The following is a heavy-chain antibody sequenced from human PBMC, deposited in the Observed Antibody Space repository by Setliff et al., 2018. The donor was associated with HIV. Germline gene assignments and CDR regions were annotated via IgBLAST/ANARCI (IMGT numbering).Heavy chain of an antibody. CDR3: ARRAYCSSTTCFDN. V-gene: IGHV3-21*01. Sequence: KPGGSLRLSCAASGFTFSGYSMNWVRQAPGKGLEWVSSISSNSTYIYYADSLKGRFTISRDTSKNTLYLQMNSLRAEDTAVYYCARRAYCSSTTCFDNWGQGTLVTVSS. CDR1: GFTFSGYS. J-gene: IGHJ4*02. D-gene: IGHD2-2*01. CDR2: ISSNSTYI.